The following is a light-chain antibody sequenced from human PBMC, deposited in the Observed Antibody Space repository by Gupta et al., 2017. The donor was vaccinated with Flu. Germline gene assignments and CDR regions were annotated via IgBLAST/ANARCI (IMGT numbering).Light chain of an antibody. Sequence: IQMHPSPSSLSASVGDRVTITCRASQSISSYLNWYQQKPGKAPKLLIYAASSLQSGVPSRFSGRGSGTDFTLTISSLQPEDVATYYCQQSYSTPRTFGRGTKVEIK. V-gene: IGKV1-39*01. CDR1: QSISSY. CDR3: QQSYSTPRT. J-gene: IGKJ1*01. CDR2: AAS.